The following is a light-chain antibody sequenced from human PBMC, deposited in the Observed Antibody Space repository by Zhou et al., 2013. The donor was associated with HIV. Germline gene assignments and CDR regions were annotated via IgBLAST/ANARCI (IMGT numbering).Light chain of an antibody. J-gene: IGKJ1*01. Sequence: AIRMTQSPSSFSASTGDRVTITCRASQGISSYLAWYQQKPGKAPKLLIYAASTLQSGVPSRFSGSGSGTDFTLTISSLQPEDSATYYCQQANSFPRTFGQGTEVEIK. CDR3: QQANSFPRT. CDR2: AAS. V-gene: IGKV1-8*01. CDR1: QGISSY.